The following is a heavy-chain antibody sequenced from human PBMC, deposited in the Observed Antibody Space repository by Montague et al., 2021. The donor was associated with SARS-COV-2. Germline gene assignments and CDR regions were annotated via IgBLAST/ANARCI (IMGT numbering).Heavy chain of an antibody. Sequence: SLRLSCAASGFTFSSYAMHWVRQAPGQGLEWVAVISYDGSNEFYADSVQGRFTISRDNSGNTVSLQMHSLRAEDTAVYYCARTYYYDSSGFPGPYYFDFWGQGTPVTVSS. D-gene: IGHD3-22*01. CDR2: ISYDGSNE. CDR3: ARTYYYDSSGFPGPYYFDF. V-gene: IGHV3-30*17. J-gene: IGHJ4*02. CDR1: GFTFSSYA.